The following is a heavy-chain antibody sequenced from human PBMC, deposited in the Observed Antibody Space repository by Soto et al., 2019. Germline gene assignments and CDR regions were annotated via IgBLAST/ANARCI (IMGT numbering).Heavy chain of an antibody. Sequence: EVQLLESGGGLVGPGGSLRLSCAASGFTFSNYAMNWVRQAPGKGLEWVSYIGSSGSTIYYADSVKGRFTISRDNAKNSLYLQMNSLRAEDTAVYYCAREAWDSSGYYYDWLDYWGQGTLVTVSS. V-gene: IGHV3-48*03. J-gene: IGHJ4*02. CDR2: IGSSGSTI. CDR1: GFTFSNYA. CDR3: AREAWDSSGYYYDWLDY. D-gene: IGHD3-22*01.